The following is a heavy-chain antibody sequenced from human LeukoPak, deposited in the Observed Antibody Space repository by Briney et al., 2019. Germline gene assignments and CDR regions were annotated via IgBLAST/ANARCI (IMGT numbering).Heavy chain of an antibody. CDR3: ARDPYSNYARYNY. CDR1: GYTFSGYY. V-gene: IGHV1-2*02. CDR2: INPNSGGT. J-gene: IGHJ4*02. Sequence: ASVKVSCKASGYTFSGYYMLWVRQAPGQGLEWMGWINPNSGGTNYAQKFQGRVTMTRDTSISTAYMELSRLTSDDTAVYYCARDPYSNYARYNYWGQGTLVTVSS. D-gene: IGHD4-11*01.